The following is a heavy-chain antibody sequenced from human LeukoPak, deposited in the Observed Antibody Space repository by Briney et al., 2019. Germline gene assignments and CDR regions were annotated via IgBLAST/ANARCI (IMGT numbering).Heavy chain of an antibody. CDR3: ATYGGNSVRAFDF. CDR2: ISPDGSTT. Sequence: GGSLRLSCAASGFTFSRYWMHWVRHAPGKGLMWVSRISPDGSTTLYADSVKGRFTISRDNAKNSLYLQMSSLRAEDTAVYYCATYGGNSVRAFDFWGQGTLVTVSS. J-gene: IGHJ4*02. D-gene: IGHD4-23*01. CDR1: GFTFSRYW. V-gene: IGHV3-74*03.